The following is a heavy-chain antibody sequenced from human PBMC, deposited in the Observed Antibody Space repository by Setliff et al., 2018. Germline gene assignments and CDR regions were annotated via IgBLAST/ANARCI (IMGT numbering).Heavy chain of an antibody. CDR3: ARGPFLEWLLYFDH. CDR1: GYTFTGYY. J-gene: IGHJ4*02. CDR2: INPNSGGT. Sequence: GASVKVSCKASGYTFTGYYMHWVRQAPGQGLEWMGRINPNSGGTNYAQKFQGRVTMTRDTSISTAYMELSRLRSDDTAVYYCARGPFLEWLLYFDHWGQGTLVTVSS. V-gene: IGHV1-2*06. D-gene: IGHD3-3*01.